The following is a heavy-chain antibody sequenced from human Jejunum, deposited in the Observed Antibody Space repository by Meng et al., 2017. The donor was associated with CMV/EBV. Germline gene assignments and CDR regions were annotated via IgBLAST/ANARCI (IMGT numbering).Heavy chain of an antibody. V-gene: IGHV1-2*06. D-gene: IGHD4-17*01. CDR2: IRPSCGDT. CDR1: GYTFTASS. J-gene: IGHJ4*02. Sequence: VSCKASGYTFTASSLHWVRQAPGQGLEWMVRIRPSCGDTKIAQKFQGRVTMTRDTSINTVYMELNSLTSDDTAVYYCARFTVTMGAYWGQGALVTVSS. CDR3: ARFTVTMGAY.